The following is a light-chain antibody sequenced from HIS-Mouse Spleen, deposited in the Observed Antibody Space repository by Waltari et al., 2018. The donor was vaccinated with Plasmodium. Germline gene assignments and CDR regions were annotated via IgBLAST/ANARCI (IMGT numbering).Light chain of an antibody. Sequence: EIVLTHSPGTLSLSPGERATLPCRASQSVSSSYLAWYQQKPGQAPRLLIYGASSRATGIPDRFSGSGSGTDFTLTISRLEPEDCAVYYCQQYGSSPQTFGQGTKVEIK. CDR2: GAS. J-gene: IGKJ1*01. CDR1: QSVSSSY. CDR3: QQYGSSPQT. V-gene: IGKV3-20*01.